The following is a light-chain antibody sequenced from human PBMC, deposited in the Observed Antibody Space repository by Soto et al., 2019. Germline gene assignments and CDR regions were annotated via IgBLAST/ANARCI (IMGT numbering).Light chain of an antibody. V-gene: IGLV1-40*01. Sequence: QSVLTQPPSVSGAPGQRVSISCNGSSSNIGAGYGVHWYQQLPGTAPKLLIYGNSNRPSGVPDRFSGSKSGTSASLAITGLQAEDEADYYCHSFDSSLSAKVFGGGAKLTVL. CDR3: HSFDSSLSAKV. CDR2: GNS. CDR1: SSNIGAGYG. J-gene: IGLJ2*01.